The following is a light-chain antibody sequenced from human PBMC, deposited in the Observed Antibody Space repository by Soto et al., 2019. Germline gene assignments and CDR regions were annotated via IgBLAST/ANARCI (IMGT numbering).Light chain of an antibody. CDR2: AVS. Sequence: QSVLTQPASVSGSSGQSITISCTRTSSDIGNYNYVSWYQQHPGKAPKLMISAVSNRPSGVSSRFSGSKSGNTASLTISGLQAEDEADYYCSSYTTSKSYVFGTGTKVTV. J-gene: IGLJ1*01. CDR1: SSDIGNYNY. V-gene: IGLV2-14*03. CDR3: SSYTTSKSYV.